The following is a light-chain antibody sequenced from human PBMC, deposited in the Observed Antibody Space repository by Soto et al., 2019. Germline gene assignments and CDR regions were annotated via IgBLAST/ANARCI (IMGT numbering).Light chain of an antibody. CDR2: EVV. CDR1: KNDIGVYDF. Sequence: QSVLTQPPSASGSPGQSVTISCTGTKNDIGVYDFVSWYQHHPGKAPRLIIYEVVQRPSGVPDRFSGSKSGNTASLTVSGLQAADEAAYFCKSYAGSNTYVFGSGTKLT. CDR3: KSYAGSNTYV. V-gene: IGLV2-8*01. J-gene: IGLJ1*01.